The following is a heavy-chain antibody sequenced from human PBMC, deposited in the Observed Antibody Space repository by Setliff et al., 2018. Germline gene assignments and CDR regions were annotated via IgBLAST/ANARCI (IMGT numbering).Heavy chain of an antibody. CDR3: ARYGNSWGEWDY. V-gene: IGHV3-7*01. CDR2: INKDGSER. D-gene: IGHD3-16*01. J-gene: IGHJ4*02. CDR1: GFTFSNHW. Sequence: LRLSCVVSGFTFSNHWMTWVRQAPGKGLEWVANINKDGSERYYVDSVKGRLTVSRDNAKNSVYLQINSLRVEDTAVYYCARYGNSWGEWDYWGQGTLVTVSS.